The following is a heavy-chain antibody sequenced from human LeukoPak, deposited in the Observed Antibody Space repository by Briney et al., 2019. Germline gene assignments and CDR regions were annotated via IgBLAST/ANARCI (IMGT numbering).Heavy chain of an antibody. CDR1: GFTFSVYW. CDR3: VRDSPTGYYTDH. J-gene: IGHJ4*02. D-gene: IGHD3/OR15-3a*01. V-gene: IGHV3-74*01. CDR2: ISNDGSST. Sequence: GGSLKLSCAASGFTFSVYWMHWVRQAPGKGLVWVSRISNDGSSTTYADSVKGRFTVSRDDAKNTVYLQMNSLRAEDTAVYYCVRDSPTGYYTDHWGQGTLVTVSS.